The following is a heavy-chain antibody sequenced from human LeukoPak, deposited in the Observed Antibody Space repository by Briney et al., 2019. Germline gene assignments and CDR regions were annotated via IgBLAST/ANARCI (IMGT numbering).Heavy chain of an antibody. J-gene: IGHJ6*02. V-gene: IGHV4-39*01. Sequence: SETLSLTCTVSGDSMTSSNHYWVWIRQPPGNGLEWIGSIYYDGNTYYNPSLKSRVTISQDTSKNQFSLKVSSVTAADTAVYHCARRSHCTGGSCYPVWGQGTTVTVSS. CDR1: GDSMTSSNHY. CDR2: IYYDGNT. D-gene: IGHD2-15*01. CDR3: ARRSHCTGGSCYPV.